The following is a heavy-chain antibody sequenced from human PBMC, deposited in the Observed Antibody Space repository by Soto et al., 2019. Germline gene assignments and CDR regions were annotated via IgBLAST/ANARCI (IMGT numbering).Heavy chain of an antibody. Sequence: GGSLRLSCVASGFSFNPYVMAWVRQAPGKGLEWVSAIRSNTAITYYPDSMRGRFTISRVNSENTIFLQMNGLRVEDSAVYFCAKATAGGGPYYFDPWGQGTL. V-gene: IGHV3-23*01. CDR3: AKATAGGGPYYFDP. CDR2: IRSNTAIT. CDR1: GFSFNPYV. D-gene: IGHD3-10*01. J-gene: IGHJ4*02.